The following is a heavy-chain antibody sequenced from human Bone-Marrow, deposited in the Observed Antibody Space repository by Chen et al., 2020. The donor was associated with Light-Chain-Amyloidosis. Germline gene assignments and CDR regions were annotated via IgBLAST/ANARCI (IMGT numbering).Heavy chain of an antibody. CDR3: ARSSTSTGAFDY. J-gene: IGHJ4*02. CDR1: GGSISSGDYY. D-gene: IGHD2-2*01. V-gene: IGHV4-30-4*01. Sequence: QVQLQESGPGLVKPSQTLSLTCTVSGGSISSGDYYWSWIRQPPGKGLEWIGYIYYSGNTYYNPSLKSRLILSVDTSKNQFSLKLSSVTAADTAVYYCARSSTSTGAFDYWGQGTLVTVSS. CDR2: IYYSGNT.